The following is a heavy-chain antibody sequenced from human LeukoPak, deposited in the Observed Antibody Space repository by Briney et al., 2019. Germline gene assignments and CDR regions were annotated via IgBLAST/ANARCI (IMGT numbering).Heavy chain of an antibody. Sequence: PSETLSLTCLSGGSISSSSYYWGLIRQRPGKGLEWSGSIYYSGSTYNNPSLRNRVILSVDTSKNQFSLKLSSVTAADTAVYYCVRHWRRISLIDYWGQGTLVTVSS. CDR1: GGSISSSSYY. CDR3: VRHWRRISLIDY. V-gene: IGHV4-39*01. CDR2: IYYSGST. D-gene: IGHD2/OR15-2a*01. J-gene: IGHJ4*02.